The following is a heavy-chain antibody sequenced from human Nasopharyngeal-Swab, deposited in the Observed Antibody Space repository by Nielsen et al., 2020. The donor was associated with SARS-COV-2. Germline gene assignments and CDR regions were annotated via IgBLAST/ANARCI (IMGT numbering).Heavy chain of an antibody. Sequence: GESLKISCAASGFTFDDYTMHWVRQAPGKGLEWVSLISWDGGSTYYADSVKGRFTISRDNSKNSLYLQMNSLRTEDTALYYCAKGAYGSGRGLWYYGMDVWGQGTTVTVSS. CDR1: GFTFDDYT. CDR3: AKGAYGSGRGLWYYGMDV. CDR2: ISWDGGST. J-gene: IGHJ6*02. V-gene: IGHV3-43*01. D-gene: IGHD3-10*01.